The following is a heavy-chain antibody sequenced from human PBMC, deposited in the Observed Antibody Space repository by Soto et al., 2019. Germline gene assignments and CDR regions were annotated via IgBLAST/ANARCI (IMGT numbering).Heavy chain of an antibody. V-gene: IGHV3-53*04. Sequence: GGSLRLSCAASGFTVSSNYISWVRQAPGKGLEWDSVIYSGGSTYYADSVKGRFTISRHNSRNTLYLKMNSLRAEDTAVYYCARVAETAMATATVGWFDPWGQGTLVTVSS. D-gene: IGHD5-18*01. J-gene: IGHJ5*02. CDR3: ARVAETAMATATVGWFDP. CDR1: GFTVSSNY. CDR2: IYSGGST.